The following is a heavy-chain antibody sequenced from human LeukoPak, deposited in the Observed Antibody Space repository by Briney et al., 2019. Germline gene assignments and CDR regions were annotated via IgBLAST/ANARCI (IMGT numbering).Heavy chain of an antibody. CDR3: ASPSTGVGGLAY. CDR1: GCTFTSYY. Sequence: GASVKVSCKASGCTFTSYYLHWVRQAPGQGLEWMGIINPSGGLTSYAQKFQGRVTMTRDTSTSTVYMELSSLRSEDTAVYYCASPSTGVGGLAYWGQGILVTVSS. J-gene: IGHJ4*02. V-gene: IGHV1-46*01. CDR2: INPSGGLT. D-gene: IGHD1-26*01.